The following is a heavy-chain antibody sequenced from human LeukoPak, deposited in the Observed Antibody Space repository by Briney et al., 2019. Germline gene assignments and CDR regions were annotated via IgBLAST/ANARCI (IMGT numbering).Heavy chain of an antibody. J-gene: IGHJ5*02. V-gene: IGHV1-2*02. Sequence: ASVKVSCKASGYTFTGYYMHWVRQAPGQGLEWMGWINPNSGGTNYAQKFQGRVTMTRDTSISTAYMELSRLRSEDTAVYYCARATYYYGSGSFPFDPWGQGTLVTVSS. D-gene: IGHD3-10*01. CDR3: ARATYYYGSGSFPFDP. CDR1: GYTFTGYY. CDR2: INPNSGGT.